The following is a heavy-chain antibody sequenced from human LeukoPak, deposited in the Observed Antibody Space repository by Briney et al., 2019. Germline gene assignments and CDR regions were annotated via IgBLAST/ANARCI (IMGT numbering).Heavy chain of an antibody. CDR3: ARDRPVEYDSSGGHNWFDP. CDR1: GFTFSIYA. Sequence: GGSLRLSCVASGFTFSIYAMHWVRQAPGKGLEWVAVISFDGNKKYYADSVKGRFTISRDNLRNTLYLQMNSLRTEDTALYYCARDRPVEYDSSGGHNWFDPWGQGTLVTVSS. CDR2: ISFDGNKK. D-gene: IGHD3-22*01. V-gene: IGHV3-30-3*01. J-gene: IGHJ5*02.